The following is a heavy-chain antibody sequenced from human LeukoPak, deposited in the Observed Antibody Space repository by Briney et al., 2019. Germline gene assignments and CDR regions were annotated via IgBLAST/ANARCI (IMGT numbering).Heavy chain of an antibody. D-gene: IGHD1-26*01. CDR1: GYTLTELS. CDR2: FDPEDGET. V-gene: IGHV1-24*01. J-gene: IGHJ4*02. CDR3: ATDKSPGSYVAKLDY. Sequence: ASVKVSCKVSGYTLTELSMHWVRQAPGKGLEWMGGFDPEDGETIYAQKFQGRVTMTEDTSTDTAYMELSSLRSEDTAVYYCATDKSPGSYVAKLDYWGQGTLVTVSS.